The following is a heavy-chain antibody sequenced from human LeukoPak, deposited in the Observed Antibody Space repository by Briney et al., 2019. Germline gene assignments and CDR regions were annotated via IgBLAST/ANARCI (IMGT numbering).Heavy chain of an antibody. Sequence: SETLSLTCTVSGGSISSYYWSWIRQPAGKGLEWIGYIYYSGSTNYNPSLKSRVTISVDTSKNQFSLKLSSVTAADTAVYYCAREGPNWFDPWGQGTLVTVSS. CDR2: IYYSGST. V-gene: IGHV4-59*01. J-gene: IGHJ5*02. CDR1: GGSISSYY. CDR3: AREGPNWFDP.